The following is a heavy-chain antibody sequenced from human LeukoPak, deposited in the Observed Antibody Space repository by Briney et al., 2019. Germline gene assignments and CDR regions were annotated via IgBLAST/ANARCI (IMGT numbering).Heavy chain of an antibody. J-gene: IGHJ2*01. Sequence: TGGPLRLSCAASGFTFSDYSMNWVGQAPGMCLDWVSSISSSSSYIYYADSMKGRFTISRDNAKNSLYLQMNSLRGEDTAVYYCARGYDWYFDLWGRGTLVTVSS. CDR1: GFTFSDYS. CDR3: ARGYDWYFDL. CDR2: ISSSSSYI. D-gene: IGHD1-14*01. V-gene: IGHV3-21*01.